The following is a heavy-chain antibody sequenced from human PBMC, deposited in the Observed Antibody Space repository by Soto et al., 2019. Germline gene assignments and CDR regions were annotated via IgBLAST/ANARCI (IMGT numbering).Heavy chain of an antibody. V-gene: IGHV4-59*01. CDR1: GGSISSYY. CDR2: IYYSGST. J-gene: IGHJ4*02. D-gene: IGHD6-13*01. Sequence: SETLSLTCAVSGGSISSYYWSWIRQPPGKGLEWIGYIYYSGSTNYNPSLKSRVTISVDTSKNQFSLKLSSVTAADTAVYYCARDLAGTLDYWGQGTLVTVSS. CDR3: ARDLAGTLDY.